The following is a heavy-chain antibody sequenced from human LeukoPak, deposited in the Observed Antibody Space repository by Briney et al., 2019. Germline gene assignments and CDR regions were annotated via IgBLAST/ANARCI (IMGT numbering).Heavy chain of an antibody. CDR3: ARAPLTTYYYDSSGYYPKYFQH. CDR2: ISSSSGTI. J-gene: IGHJ1*01. Sequence: GGSLRLSCAASGFTFSTYSMNWVRQAPGKGLEWVSYISSSSGTIYYADSVKGRFTISRDSVENSLYLQMNSLRDEDTAVYYCARAPLTTYYYDSSGYYPKYFQHWGQGTLVTVSS. CDR1: GFTFSTYS. D-gene: IGHD3-22*01. V-gene: IGHV3-48*02.